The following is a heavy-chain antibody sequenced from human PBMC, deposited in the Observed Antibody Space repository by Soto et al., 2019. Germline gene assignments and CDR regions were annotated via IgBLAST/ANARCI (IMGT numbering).Heavy chain of an antibody. V-gene: IGHV3-30-3*01. CDR3: AKDSQSSNWAQALGH. Sequence: VGSLRRSCAASGFTFSIYAMHWVRQAPGKGLEWVSIISYDGSYKYYADSVKGRSTVSRDNSRNTVYLQMNSLRAADTAVYYCAKDSQSSNWAQALGHWGQGTPLTAPS. D-gene: IGHD7-27*01. CDR2: ISYDGSYK. CDR1: GFTFSIYA. J-gene: IGHJ4*02.